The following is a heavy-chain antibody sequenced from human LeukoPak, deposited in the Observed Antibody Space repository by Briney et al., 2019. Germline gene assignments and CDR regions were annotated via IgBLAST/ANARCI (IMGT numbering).Heavy chain of an antibody. D-gene: IGHD3-22*01. J-gene: IGHJ4*02. CDR3: AGNADYYDSSGYNY. V-gene: IGHV1-69*05. CDR1: GGTFSSYA. Sequence: SVKVSCKASGGTFSSYAISWVRQAPGQGLEWMGRIIPIFGTANYAQKFQGRVTITTDESTSTAYMELSSLRSDDTAVYYCAGNADYYDSSGYNYWGQGTLVTVSS. CDR2: IIPIFGTA.